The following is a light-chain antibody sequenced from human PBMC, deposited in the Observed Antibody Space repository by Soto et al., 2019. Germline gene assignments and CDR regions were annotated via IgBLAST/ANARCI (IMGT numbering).Light chain of an antibody. Sequence: DIVLTQSPGTVSLSPGERATLSCRASQSIRDTYLAWYQQKPGQAPRLLIYHTSGRATGIPDRFSGSGSGTDFTLTISRLEPEDSAVYYCQQYGGSRLTFGGGTKVEIK. CDR3: QQYGGSRLT. J-gene: IGKJ4*02. V-gene: IGKV3-20*01. CDR2: HTS. CDR1: QSIRDTY.